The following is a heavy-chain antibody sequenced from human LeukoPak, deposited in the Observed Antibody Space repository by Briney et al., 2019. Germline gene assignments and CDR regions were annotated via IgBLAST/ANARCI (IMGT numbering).Heavy chain of an antibody. CDR3: ARGYWQPGDY. V-gene: IGHV1-3*01. CDR1: GYTFTNYA. CDR2: INAGNGDT. J-gene: IGHJ4*02. D-gene: IGHD2-15*01. Sequence: ASVKVSCKASGYTFTNYAMHWVRQAPGQRLEWMGWINAGNGDTKYSQKFQDRVTITGDTSASTAYMELRSLRSDDTAVYYCARGYWQPGDYWGQGTLVTVSS.